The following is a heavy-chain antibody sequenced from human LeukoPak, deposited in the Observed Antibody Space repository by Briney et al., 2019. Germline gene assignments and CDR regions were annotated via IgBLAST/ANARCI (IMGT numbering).Heavy chain of an antibody. CDR3: AKPLDYYDSSGYAFDY. D-gene: IGHD3-22*01. CDR2: ISGSGGST. Sequence: PGGSLRLSCAASGFTFSSYAMSWVRQAPGKGLEWVLGISGSGGSTYYADSVKGRFTISRDNSKNTLYLQMNSLRAEDTAVYYCAKPLDYYDSSGYAFDYWGQGTLVTVSS. J-gene: IGHJ4*02. CDR1: GFTFSSYA. V-gene: IGHV3-23*01.